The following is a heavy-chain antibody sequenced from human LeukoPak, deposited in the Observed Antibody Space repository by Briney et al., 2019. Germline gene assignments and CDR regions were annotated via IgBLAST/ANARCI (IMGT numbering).Heavy chain of an antibody. J-gene: IGHJ4*02. D-gene: IGHD1-26*01. Sequence: GGSRRLSCAASGFTFSSYSMNWVRQAPGKGLEWVSSISSSISYIYYADSVKGRFTISRDNAKNSLYLQMNSLRAEDTAVYYCARREARIFDYLGQGTLVTVSS. CDR2: ISSSISYI. CDR1: GFTFSSYS. CDR3: ARREARIFDY. V-gene: IGHV3-21*04.